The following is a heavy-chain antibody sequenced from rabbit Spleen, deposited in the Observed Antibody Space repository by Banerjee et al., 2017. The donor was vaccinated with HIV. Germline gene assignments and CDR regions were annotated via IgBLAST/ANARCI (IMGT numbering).Heavy chain of an antibody. CDR3: ARDTASSFSSYGMDL. V-gene: IGHV1S40*01. CDR2: IYAGSSSNT. J-gene: IGHJ6*01. D-gene: IGHD8-1*01. Sequence: QSLEESGGGLVKPGASLTLTCKASGFSFNSGDDMCWVRQAPGKGLEWIACIYAGSSSNTYFATWAKGRFTISKTSSTTVTLQMTRLTAADTATYFCARDTASSFSSYGMDLWGPGTLVTVS. CDR1: GFSFNSGDD.